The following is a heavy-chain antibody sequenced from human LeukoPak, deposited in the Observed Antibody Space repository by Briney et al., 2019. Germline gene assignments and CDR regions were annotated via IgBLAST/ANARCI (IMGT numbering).Heavy chain of an antibody. CDR1: GFTFSSYW. CDR2: IKHDGSEK. D-gene: IGHD1-1*01. V-gene: IGHV3-7*01. J-gene: IGHJ4*02. CDR3: ARDIVPRVERRDY. Sequence: GGSLRLSCAASGFTFSSYWMSWVRQAPGKGLEWVANIKHDGSEKNYMDSVKGRFTISRDNAKNSLFLQMNSLRAEDTAVYYCARDIVPRVERRDYWGQGTLVTVSS.